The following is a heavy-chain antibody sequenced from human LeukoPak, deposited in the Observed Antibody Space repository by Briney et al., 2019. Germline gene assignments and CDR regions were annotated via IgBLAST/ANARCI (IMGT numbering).Heavy chain of an antibody. CDR2: IDRSGVT. J-gene: IGHJ4*02. V-gene: IGHV3-NL1*01. Sequence: GGSLRLSCAASGFTFSSYGMHWVRQAPGKGLEWVAVIDRSGVTHYADSVKGRFTISRDNSKNTLYLQMNSLRAEDTAVYYCAKDRVDYGDYEFDYWGQGTLVTVSS. CDR3: AKDRVDYGDYEFDY. CDR1: GFTFSSYG. D-gene: IGHD4-17*01.